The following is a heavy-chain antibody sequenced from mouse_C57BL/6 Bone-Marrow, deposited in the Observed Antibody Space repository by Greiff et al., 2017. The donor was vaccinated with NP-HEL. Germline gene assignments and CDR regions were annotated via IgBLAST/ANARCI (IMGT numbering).Heavy chain of an antibody. CDR2: LDPEDGET. J-gene: IGHJ3*01. Sequence: VQLQQSGAELVKPGASVKLSCTASGFNIKDYYMHWVKQRTEQGLEWIGRLDPEDGETKYAPKFQGKAPITADTSSNTAYLQLSSLTSEDTAVYYGALNYYGSPWLAYWGQGTLVTVSA. CDR3: ALNYYGSPWLAY. V-gene: IGHV14-2*01. CDR1: GFNIKDYY. D-gene: IGHD1-1*01.